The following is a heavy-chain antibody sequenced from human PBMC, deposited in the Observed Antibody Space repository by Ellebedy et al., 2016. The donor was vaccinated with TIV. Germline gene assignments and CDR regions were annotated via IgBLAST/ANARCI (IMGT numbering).Heavy chain of an antibody. Sequence: GESLKISCVASGFPFGDFAMHWVRQAPGRRLEWVSLVSGGGESAYYADSVKGRFTISRVSRKNYLSLQMNSLRIEDTAVYYCAKGVIRGATYFDHWGQGTLVSVSS. CDR3: AKGVIRGATYFDH. CDR1: GFPFGDFA. V-gene: IGHV3-43*02. J-gene: IGHJ4*02. D-gene: IGHD3-10*01. CDR2: VSGGGESA.